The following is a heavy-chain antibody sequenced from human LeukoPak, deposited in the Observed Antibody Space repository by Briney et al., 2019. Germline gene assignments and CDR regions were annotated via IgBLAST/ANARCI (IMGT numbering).Heavy chain of an antibody. D-gene: IGHD5-24*01. CDR2: THASRST. J-gene: IGHJ4*02. V-gene: IGHV4-59*11. CDR3: VMGRGWQPDY. Sequence: SSETLSLTCSVSGDSLGGHFYNWVRQPPGKGLEWIGLTHASRSTIYNPSLKSRVSISVDTSKNQFPLTLTSVTAADTAVYFCVMGRGWQPDYWGQGSLVTVSS. CDR1: GDSLGGHF.